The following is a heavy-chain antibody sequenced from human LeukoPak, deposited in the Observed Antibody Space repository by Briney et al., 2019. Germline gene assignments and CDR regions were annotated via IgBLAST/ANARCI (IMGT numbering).Heavy chain of an antibody. J-gene: IGHJ4*02. D-gene: IGHD3-10*01. CDR2: IYHSGST. CDR1: GGSISSGGYS. Sequence: SETLSLTCAVSGGSISSGGYSWSWTRQPPGKGLEWIGYIYHSGSTYYNPSLKSRVTISVDRSKNQFSLKLSSVTAADTAVYYCARVYGSGSYNYWGQGTLVTVSS. V-gene: IGHV4-30-2*01. CDR3: ARVYGSGSYNY.